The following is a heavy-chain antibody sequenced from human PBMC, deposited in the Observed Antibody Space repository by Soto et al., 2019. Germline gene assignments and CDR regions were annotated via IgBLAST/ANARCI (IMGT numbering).Heavy chain of an antibody. J-gene: IGHJ5*02. V-gene: IGHV4-39*01. D-gene: IGHD2-15*01. CDR3: ASFYCSGGRCSSCSPGFDP. CDR2: IYYSGST. CDR1: RSDH. Sequence: RSDHRVWIRKTPGKGLEWIGSIYYSGSTYYNPSLKSRVTISVDTSKNQFSLKLSSVTAADTAVYYCASFYCSGGRCSSCSPGFDPCGEGILGTGSS.